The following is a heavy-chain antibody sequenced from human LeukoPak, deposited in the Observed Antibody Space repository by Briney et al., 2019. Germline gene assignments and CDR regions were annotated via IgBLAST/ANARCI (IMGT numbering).Heavy chain of an antibody. Sequence: PGGSLRLSCAASGFTFSNYGMHWVRQAPGKGLEWVARMNADGRTINYADSVKGRFTISRDNAKNTLYLQMNSLRTEDAAVYYCARAGNYYFDLWGRGTQVTVSS. CDR2: MNADGRTI. CDR1: GFTFSNYG. V-gene: IGHV3-74*01. D-gene: IGHD1-7*01. J-gene: IGHJ2*01. CDR3: ARAGNYYFDL.